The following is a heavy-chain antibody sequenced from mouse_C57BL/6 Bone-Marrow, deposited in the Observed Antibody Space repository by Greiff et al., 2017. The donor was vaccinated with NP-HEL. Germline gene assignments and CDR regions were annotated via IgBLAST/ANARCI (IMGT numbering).Heavy chain of an antibody. D-gene: IGHD2-10*01. CDR3: ARAAYYPWFAY. V-gene: IGHV5-4*03. CDR2: ISDGGSYT. CDR1: GFTFSSYA. J-gene: IGHJ3*01. Sequence: EVMLVESGGGLVKPGGSLKLSCAASGFTFSSYAMSWVRQTPEKRLEWVATISDGGSYTYYPDNVKGRFTISRDNAKNNLYLQMSHLKSEDTAMYYCARAAYYPWFAYWGQGTLVTVSA.